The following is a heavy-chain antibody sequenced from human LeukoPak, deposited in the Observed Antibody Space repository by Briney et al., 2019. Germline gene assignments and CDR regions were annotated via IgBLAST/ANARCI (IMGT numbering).Heavy chain of an antibody. V-gene: IGHV4-39*07. J-gene: IGHJ6*03. CDR3: ATHDYSYYMDV. CDR2: IDYTGRT. Sequence: PSETLSLTCTVSGGSISGSTYYWGWIRQPPGRGLEWIGNIDYTGRTYYNSSLKSRVIISVDTSKNQFSLKLRSVTAADTAVYYCATHDYSYYMDVWGKGTTVTVSS. CDR1: GGSISGSTYY.